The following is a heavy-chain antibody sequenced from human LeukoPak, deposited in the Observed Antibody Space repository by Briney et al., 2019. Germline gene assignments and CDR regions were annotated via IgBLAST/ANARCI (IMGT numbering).Heavy chain of an antibody. CDR3: ARDRCSSTSCYHYYYGMDV. CDR2: INTNTGNP. V-gene: IGHV7-4-1*02. D-gene: IGHD2-2*01. CDR1: GYTFTSYA. Sequence: ASVKVSCKASGYTFTSYAMNWVRQAPGQGLEWMGWINTNTGNPTYAQGFTGRFVFSLDTSVSTAYLRISSLKAEDTAVYYCARDRCSSTSCYHYYYGMDVWGQGTTVTVSS. J-gene: IGHJ6*02.